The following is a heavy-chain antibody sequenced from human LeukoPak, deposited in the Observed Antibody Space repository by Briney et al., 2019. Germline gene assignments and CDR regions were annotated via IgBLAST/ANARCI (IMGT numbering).Heavy chain of an antibody. CDR1: GFTFSSYA. V-gene: IGHV3-48*03. CDR2: ITNNGTTI. J-gene: IGHJ6*02. Sequence: PGGSLRLSCAASGFTFSSYAMNWVRQAPGKGLEWVSYITNNGTTIYYADSVKGRFTISRDNAENSLYLQMNSLRAEDTAIYYCARDQWLAYYYHGMDVWGQGTTVTASS. D-gene: IGHD6-19*01. CDR3: ARDQWLAYYYHGMDV.